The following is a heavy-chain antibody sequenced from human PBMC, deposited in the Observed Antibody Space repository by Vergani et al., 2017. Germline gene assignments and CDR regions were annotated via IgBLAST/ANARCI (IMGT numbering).Heavy chain of an antibody. CDR1: GYTFTTYG. CDR2: ISASNGNT. Sequence: QVQLVQSGTEVKKPGASVKVSCKASGYTFTTYGISWVRQAPGQGLEWMGWISASNGNTNYAQKLLGRVTMTTDRSTSTAYMELRSLRSDDTAGYYCAGGPLKIEGVTSNCFDPWGQGTLVTVSS. J-gene: IGHJ5*02. D-gene: IGHD1-26*01. V-gene: IGHV1-18*01. CDR3: AGGPLKIEGVTSNCFDP.